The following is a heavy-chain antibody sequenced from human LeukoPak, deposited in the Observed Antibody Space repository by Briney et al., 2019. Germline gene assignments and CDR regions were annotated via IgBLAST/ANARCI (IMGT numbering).Heavy chain of an antibody. V-gene: IGHV3-64*04. J-gene: IGHJ4*02. Sequence: PGGSLRLSCSASGFTFSSYAMDWVRQAPGKGLEYVSTISSNGGSTYYADSVKGRFTISRDDSKNTLYLQMNSLRADDTAVYYCAGGYSDSLDYWGQGALVTVSS. CDR2: ISSNGGST. CDR3: AGGYSDSLDY. CDR1: GFTFSSYA. D-gene: IGHD5-18*01.